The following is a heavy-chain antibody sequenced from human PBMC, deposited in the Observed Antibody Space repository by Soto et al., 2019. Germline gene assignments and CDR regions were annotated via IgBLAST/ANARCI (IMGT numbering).Heavy chain of an antibody. CDR1: GFTFNDHA. CDR2: ISHDVSNK. V-gene: IGHV3-30-3*01. Sequence: QVQLVESGGGVVQPGGSLRLSCTASGFTFNDHAMHWVRQAPGKGLEWVAVISHDVSNKYYADSVKGRFTVSRDNSKNTLSLQVNSLRAEDTAVYYCARDYNSYFDLWGRGTLVIVSS. J-gene: IGHJ2*01. CDR3: ARDYNSYFDL.